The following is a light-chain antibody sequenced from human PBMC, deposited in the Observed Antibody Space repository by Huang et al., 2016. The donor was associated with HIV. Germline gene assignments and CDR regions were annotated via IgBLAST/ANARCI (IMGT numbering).Light chain of an antibody. CDR1: QNINTY. CDR3: QQGYSALIT. Sequence: DILLTQSPSSLSASVGDRGIITCRASQNINTYLNWYQQKPGKALKLLIHSASTLETGVPSRFSGSGSGKDFTLTVNSLQPEDSANYYCQQGYSALITFGQGTRL. CDR2: SAS. V-gene: IGKV1-39*01. J-gene: IGKJ5*01.